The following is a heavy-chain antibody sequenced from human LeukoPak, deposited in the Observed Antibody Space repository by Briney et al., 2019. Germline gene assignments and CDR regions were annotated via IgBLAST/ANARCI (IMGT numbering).Heavy chain of an antibody. CDR2: ISYDGSNK. V-gene: IGHV3-30*04. CDR1: GFTFSSYA. D-gene: IGHD2-2*01. J-gene: IGHJ5*02. CDR3: ARGNCSSASCYRFDP. Sequence: GGSLRLSCAASGFTFSSYAMHWVRQAPGKGLRWVAVISYDGSNKYYADSVKGRFTISRDNSKNTLYLQMNSLRAEDTAVYYCARGNCSSASCYRFDPWGQGTLVTVSS.